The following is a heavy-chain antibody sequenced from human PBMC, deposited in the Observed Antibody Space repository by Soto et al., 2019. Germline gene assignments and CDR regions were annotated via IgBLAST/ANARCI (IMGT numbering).Heavy chain of an antibody. J-gene: IGHJ4*02. Sequence: TLSLTSAVYGGSFTRYYWSWIRQPPGKGLEWIGEINHSGSTDYNPSLKSRVTISVDTSKNQFSLKLSSVTAADTAVYYCARRDSSGPPLDYWGQGTLVTVSS. CDR3: ARRDSSGPPLDY. CDR1: GGSFTRYY. D-gene: IGHD3-22*01. CDR2: INHSGST. V-gene: IGHV4-34*01.